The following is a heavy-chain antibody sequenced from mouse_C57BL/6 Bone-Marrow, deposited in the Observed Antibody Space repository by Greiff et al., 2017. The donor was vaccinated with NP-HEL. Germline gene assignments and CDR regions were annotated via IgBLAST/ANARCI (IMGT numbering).Heavy chain of an antibody. CDR2: INPSNGGT. Sequence: QVHVKQPGTELVKPGASVKLSCKASGYTFTSYWMHWVKQRPGQGLEWIGNINPSNGGTNYNEKFKSKATLTVDKSSSTAYMQLSSLTSEDSAVYYCARLEDYGNYNYFDYWGQGTTLTVSS. V-gene: IGHV1-53*01. D-gene: IGHD2-1*01. J-gene: IGHJ2*01. CDR1: GYTFTSYW. CDR3: ARLEDYGNYNYFDY.